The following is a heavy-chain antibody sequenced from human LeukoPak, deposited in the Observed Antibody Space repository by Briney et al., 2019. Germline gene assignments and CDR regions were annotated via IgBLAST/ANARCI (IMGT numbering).Heavy chain of an antibody. CDR2: TKIKTDDGTP. V-gene: IGHV3-15*01. J-gene: IGHJ4*02. Sequence: GGSQRLSCAASGFTFSNAWMNWMGWVRQAPGTGLEWVGLTKIKTDDGTPDYAALVKGRFTISRDDSKNTVYLEMNSLESEDTAVYYWIAGGGTGDYWGQGTLVSVSS. D-gene: IGHD1-1*01. CDR3: IAGGGTGDY. CDR1: GFTFSNAW.